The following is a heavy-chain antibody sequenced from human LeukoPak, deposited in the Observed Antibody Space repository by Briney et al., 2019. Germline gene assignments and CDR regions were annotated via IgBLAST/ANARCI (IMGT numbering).Heavy chain of an antibody. D-gene: IGHD3-22*01. V-gene: IGHV1-69*05. CDR1: GGTFSSYA. J-gene: IGHJ4*02. CDR3: ARGTSRYYDSSGYLD. Sequence: SVKVSCKASGGTFSSYAISWVGQAPGQGVEGMGRIIPTFGTANYAQKFQGRVTITTDESTSTAYMELSSLRSEDTAVYYCARGTSRYYDSSGYLDWGQGTLVTVSS. CDR2: IIPTFGTA.